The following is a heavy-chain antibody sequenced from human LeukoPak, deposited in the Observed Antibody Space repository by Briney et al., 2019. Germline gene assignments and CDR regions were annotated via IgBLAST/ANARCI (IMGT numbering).Heavy chain of an antibody. V-gene: IGHV2-5*02. J-gene: IGHJ4*02. CDR3: AHGLYFDWFLLGYFDY. D-gene: IGHD3-9*01. Sequence: SGPTLVNPTQTLTLTCTFSGFSLSTSGVGVGWIRQPPGKALEWLALIYWDDDRRYSSSLKSRLTITKDTSKNQVVLTMTNMDPVDTATYYCAHGLYFDWFLLGYFDYWGQGTLVTVSS. CDR2: IYWDDDR. CDR1: GFSLSTSGVG.